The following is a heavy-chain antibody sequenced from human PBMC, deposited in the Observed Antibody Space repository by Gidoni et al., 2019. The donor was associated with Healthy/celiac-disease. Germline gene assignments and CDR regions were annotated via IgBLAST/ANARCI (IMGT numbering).Heavy chain of an antibody. J-gene: IGHJ3*02. V-gene: IGHV3-30-3*01. Sequence: QVQLVESGGGVVQPGRSLRLSCAASGFTFSSYAMHWVRQAPGKGLEWVAVISYDGSNKYYADSVKGRFTISRDNSKNTLYLQMNSLRAEDTAVYYCARDPGWDNGDAFDIWGQGTMVTVSS. CDR2: ISYDGSNK. CDR1: GFTFSSYA. D-gene: IGHD1-26*01. CDR3: ARDPGWDNGDAFDI.